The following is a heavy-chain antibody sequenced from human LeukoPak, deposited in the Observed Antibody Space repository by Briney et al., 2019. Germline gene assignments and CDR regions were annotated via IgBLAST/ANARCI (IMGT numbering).Heavy chain of an antibody. CDR1: GFSFSDFG. CDR2: MSFDGSNK. Sequence: GGSLRLSRAASGFSFSDFGMHWVRQAPGKGLEWVAAMSFDGSNKYYADSVKGRFTIFRDNSKNTLYLQMNSLRAEDTAVYYCARGPSGYHNTGGQGTLVTVSS. J-gene: IGHJ4*02. D-gene: IGHD5-12*01. CDR3: ARGPSGYHNT. V-gene: IGHV3-33*08.